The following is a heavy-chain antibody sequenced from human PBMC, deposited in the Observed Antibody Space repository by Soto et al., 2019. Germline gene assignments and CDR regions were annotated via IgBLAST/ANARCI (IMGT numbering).Heavy chain of an antibody. CDR3: AKDYYGSGSYYNY. CDR1: GFTFSSYG. CDR2: ISYDGSNK. Sequence: GGSLRLSCAASGFTFSSYGMHWVRQAPGKGLEWVAVISYDGSNKYYADSVKGRFTISRDNSKNTLYLQMNSLRAEDTAVYYCAKDYYGSGSYYNYWGQGTMVTVSS. J-gene: IGHJ4*03. D-gene: IGHD3-10*01. V-gene: IGHV3-30*18.